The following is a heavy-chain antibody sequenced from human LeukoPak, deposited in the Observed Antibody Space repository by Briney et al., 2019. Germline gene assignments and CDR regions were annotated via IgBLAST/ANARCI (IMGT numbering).Heavy chain of an antibody. CDR2: IYYSGNT. CDR1: GGSISSSSYY. D-gene: IGHD4-23*01. J-gene: IGHJ5*02. CDR3: ARQHPYGGNSFDP. V-gene: IGHV4-39*01. Sequence: SETLSLTCTVSGGSISSSSYYWGWIRQPPGKGLEWIGSIYYSGNTYYNPSLKSRVTISVDTSKNQFSLKLSSVTATDAAVYYCARQHPYGGNSFDPWGQGTLVIVSS.